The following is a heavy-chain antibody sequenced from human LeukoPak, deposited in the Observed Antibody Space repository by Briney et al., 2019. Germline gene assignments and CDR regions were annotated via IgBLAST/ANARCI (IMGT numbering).Heavy chain of an antibody. J-gene: IGHJ5*02. CDR1: GFTFSSYA. D-gene: IGHD3-10*01. CDR2: ISYDGSNK. Sequence: TGGSLRLSCAASGFTFSSYAMHWVRQAPGKGLEWVAVISYDGSNKYYADSVKGRFTISRDNAKNSLYLQMNSLRAEDTAVYYCARDPRVYYGSGYNWFDPWGQGTLVTVSS. V-gene: IGHV3-30-3*01. CDR3: ARDPRVYYGSGYNWFDP.